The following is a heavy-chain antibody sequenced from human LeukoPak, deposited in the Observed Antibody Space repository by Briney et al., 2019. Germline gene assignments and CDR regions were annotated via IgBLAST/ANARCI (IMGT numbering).Heavy chain of an antibody. J-gene: IGHJ6*03. D-gene: IGHD3-16*01. CDR2: ISYDGSNK. V-gene: IGHV3-30*04. CDR3: AKGVSTHFIWHYYYMDV. Sequence: GGSLRLSCAASEFTFSTYAMHWVRQAPGKGPEWVAVISYDGSNKYYADSVKGRFTISRDNSKNTLYLQMNSLRAEDTAVYYCAKGVSTHFIWHYYYMDVWGKGTTVTVSS. CDR1: EFTFSTYA.